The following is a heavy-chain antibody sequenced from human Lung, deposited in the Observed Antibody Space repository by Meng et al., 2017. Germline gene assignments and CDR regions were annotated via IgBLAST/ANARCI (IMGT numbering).Heavy chain of an antibody. J-gene: IGHJ4*02. CDR1: GYTFTGYY. CDR2: INPNSGGT. V-gene: IGHV1-2*02. Sequence: ASVKVSCKASGYTFTGYYMHWVRQAPGQGLEWMGWINPNSGGTNYAQKFQGRVTMTRDTSISTAYMELSRLRSDDTAVYYCARGHGVLLWFGELLPTSVDWGQGTLVTFSS. CDR3: ARGHGVLLWFGELLPTSVD. D-gene: IGHD3-10*01.